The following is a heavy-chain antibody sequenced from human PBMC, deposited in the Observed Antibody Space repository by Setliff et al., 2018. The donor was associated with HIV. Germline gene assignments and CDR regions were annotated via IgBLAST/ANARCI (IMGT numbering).Heavy chain of an antibody. J-gene: IGHJ5*02. CDR1: GFTLSNYS. D-gene: IGHD1-26*01. CDR3: ARDQWELPGGYNWFDP. V-gene: IGHV3-21*01. Sequence: GGSLRLSCAASGFTLSNYSMNWVRQPPGKGLEWVSSISSTSSYIYYADSVKGRFTISRDNAKNSLYLQMNSLRAEDTAVYYCARDQWELPGGYNWFDPWGQGTLVTVPQ. CDR2: ISSTSSYI.